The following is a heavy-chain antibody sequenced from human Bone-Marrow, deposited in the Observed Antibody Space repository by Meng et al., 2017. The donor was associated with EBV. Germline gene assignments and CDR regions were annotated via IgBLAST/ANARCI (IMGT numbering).Heavy chain of an antibody. CDR2: TNEDGRTT. J-gene: IGHJ4*02. V-gene: IGHV3-74*01. CDR1: GFSFRSYW. Sequence: EGQLVESGGALVQPGGSLRLSCAASGFSFRSYWMHWGRQAPGKGLVWISRTNEDGRTTSYADSVKGRFTISRDNTKNTLYLQMNSLRAEDTARYFCSRDLAGAYDDWGQGTLVTVSS. D-gene: IGHD2-21*01. CDR3: SRDLAGAYDD.